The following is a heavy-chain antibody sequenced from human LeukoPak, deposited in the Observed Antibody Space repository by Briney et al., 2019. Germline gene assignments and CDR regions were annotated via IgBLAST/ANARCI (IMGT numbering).Heavy chain of an antibody. J-gene: IGHJ4*02. CDR1: AFTFSSYA. D-gene: IGHD3-10*01. V-gene: IGHV3-23*01. CDR3: AKGSSSGRPYFFDY. CDR2: ISGGSGRDT. Sequence: GGSLRLSCAASAFTFSSYAMSWVRQAPGKGLEWFAAISGGSGRDTYYADAVKGRFTISRDNSKTTLYLEMNTLRAEDTAVYYCAKGSSSGRPYFFDYWGQGTLATVSS.